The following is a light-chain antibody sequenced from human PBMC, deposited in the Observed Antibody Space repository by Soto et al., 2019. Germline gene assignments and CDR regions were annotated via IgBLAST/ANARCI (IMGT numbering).Light chain of an antibody. V-gene: IGKV3-20*01. CDR3: QQYGSSPRT. Sequence: EIVLTQSPGTLSLSPGERATLSCRASQSVSSSFLGWYQQRPGQAPRLLIYGASSRATGIPERFSGSGSGTDFTLTINRLEPEDLAVYYCQQYGSSPRTFGQGTKVESK. J-gene: IGKJ1*01. CDR1: QSVSSSF. CDR2: GAS.